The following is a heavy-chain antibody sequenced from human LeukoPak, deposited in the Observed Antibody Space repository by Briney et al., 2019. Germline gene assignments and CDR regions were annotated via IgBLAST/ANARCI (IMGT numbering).Heavy chain of an antibody. D-gene: IGHD3-3*01. J-gene: IGHJ6*02. CDR3: ARDPGELWSGFYYYGMDV. CDR2: ISYDGSNK. CDR1: GFTFSSYA. Sequence: GGSLRLSCAASGFTFSSYAMHWVRQAPGKGLEWVAVISYDGSNKYYADSVKGRFTISRDNSKNTLYLQMNSLRAEDTAVYYCARDPGELWSGFYYYGMDVWGQGTTVTVSS. V-gene: IGHV3-30-3*01.